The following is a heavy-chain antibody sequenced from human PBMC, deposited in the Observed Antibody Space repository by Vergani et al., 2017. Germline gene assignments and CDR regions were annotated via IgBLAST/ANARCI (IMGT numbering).Heavy chain of an antibody. Sequence: EVQLVESGGGLVQPGGSLKLSCAASGFTFSGSAMHWVRQASGKGLEWVGRIRSKANSYATAYAASVKGRFTISRDDSKNTAYLQMNSLKTEDTAVYYCTSHRVGADYWGQGTLVTVSS. V-gene: IGHV3-73*01. CDR1: GFTFSGSA. J-gene: IGHJ4*02. CDR2: IRSKANSYAT. CDR3: TSHRVGADY. D-gene: IGHD3-16*01.